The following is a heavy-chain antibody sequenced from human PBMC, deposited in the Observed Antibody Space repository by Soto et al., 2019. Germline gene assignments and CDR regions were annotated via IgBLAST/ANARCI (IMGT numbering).Heavy chain of an antibody. CDR2: IWYDGSNK. D-gene: IGHD6-19*01. CDR1: GFTFSSYG. J-gene: IGHJ4*02. V-gene: IGHV3-33*01. Sequence: PGGSLRLSCAASGFTFSSYGMHWVRQAPGKGLEWVAVIWYDGSNKYYADSVKGRFTISRDNSKNTLYLQMNSLRAEDTAVYYCARSSHSPVAGTGPPDYWGQGTLVTVSS. CDR3: ARSSHSPVAGTGPPDY.